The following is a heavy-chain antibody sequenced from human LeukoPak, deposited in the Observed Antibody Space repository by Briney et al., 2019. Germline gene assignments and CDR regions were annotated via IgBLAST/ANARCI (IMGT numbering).Heavy chain of an antibody. J-gene: IGHJ4*02. CDR1: GYTFTSYD. CDR2: MNPNSGNT. D-gene: IGHD5-18*01. CDR3: ARTPEQGQLWLPPASYYFDY. Sequence: ASVKVSCKASGYTFTSYDINWVRQATGQGLEWMGWMNPNSGNTGYAQKFQGRVTITRNTSISTAYMELSSLRSEDTAVYYCARTPEQGQLWLPPASYYFDYWGQGTLVTVSS. V-gene: IGHV1-8*03.